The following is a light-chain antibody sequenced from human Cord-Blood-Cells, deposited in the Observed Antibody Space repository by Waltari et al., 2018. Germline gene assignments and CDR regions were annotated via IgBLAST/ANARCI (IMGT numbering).Light chain of an antibody. CDR3: QQYNNWPLFT. V-gene: IGKV3-15*01. J-gene: IGKJ3*01. CDR2: GAS. Sequence: EIVMTQSPATLSVSPGERATLSCRASQSVSSNLACDQQKPDQAPRLLIYGASTRATCIPARFSGSGSGTEFTRTISSLQSEDFAVYYCQQYNNWPLFTFGPGTKVDIK. CDR1: QSVSSN.